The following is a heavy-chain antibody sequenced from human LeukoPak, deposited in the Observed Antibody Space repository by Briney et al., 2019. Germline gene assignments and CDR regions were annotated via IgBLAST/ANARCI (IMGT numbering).Heavy chain of an antibody. Sequence: GRSLRLSCAASGFTFSSYGMHRVRQAPGKGLEWVAVISYDGSNKYYADSVKGRFTISRDNSKNTLYLQMNSLRAEDTAVYYCAKDLNVLWFGELLFDYWGQGTLVTVSS. CDR1: GFTFSSYG. D-gene: IGHD3-10*01. CDR3: AKDLNVLWFGELLFDY. J-gene: IGHJ4*02. CDR2: ISYDGSNK. V-gene: IGHV3-30*18.